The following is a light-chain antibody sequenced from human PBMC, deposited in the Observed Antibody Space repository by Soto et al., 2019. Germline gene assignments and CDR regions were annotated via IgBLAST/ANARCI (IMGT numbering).Light chain of an antibody. Sequence: DIQMTQSPSSLSESAGDRVTITCRASQTISSNLNWYQQKPGKAPKLLIYAASTLQSGVPARFSGSGSGTDFTLIISSLQPEDFAIYYCQQSYRTPWTFGPGTKVDIK. CDR1: QTISSN. V-gene: IGKV1-39*01. CDR3: QQSYRTPWT. CDR2: AAS. J-gene: IGKJ1*01.